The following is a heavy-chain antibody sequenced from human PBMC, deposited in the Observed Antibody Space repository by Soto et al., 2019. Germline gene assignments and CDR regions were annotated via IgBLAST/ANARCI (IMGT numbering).Heavy chain of an antibody. V-gene: IGHV1-46*01. Sequence: QVQLVQSGAEVKKPGASVKVSCKASGYTFTSYYMHWVRQAPGQGLEWMGIINPSGGSTSYAQKFQGRVTMTRDKSTSTVYMELSSLRSEDTAVYYCARLDLDYYDSSGSSKTDYWGQGTLVTVSS. CDR1: GYTFTSYY. D-gene: IGHD3-22*01. CDR3: ARLDLDYYDSSGSSKTDY. CDR2: INPSGGST. J-gene: IGHJ4*02.